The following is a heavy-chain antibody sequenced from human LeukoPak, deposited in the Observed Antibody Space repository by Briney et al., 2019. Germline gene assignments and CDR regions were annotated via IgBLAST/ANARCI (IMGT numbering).Heavy chain of an antibody. D-gene: IGHD3-22*01. CDR3: AKDGFDYYDSSGYHYFNY. V-gene: IGHV3-23*01. CDR1: GFTFSNHA. Sequence: GGSLRLSCAASGFTFSNHAMSWVRQAPGKRRQWVSAICGGGVAIYYADSVKGRFTISRDNSKNTLYLQMNSLRAEDTAVYYCAKDGFDYYDSSGYHYFNYWGQGTLVTVSS. CDR2: ICGGGVAI. J-gene: IGHJ4*02.